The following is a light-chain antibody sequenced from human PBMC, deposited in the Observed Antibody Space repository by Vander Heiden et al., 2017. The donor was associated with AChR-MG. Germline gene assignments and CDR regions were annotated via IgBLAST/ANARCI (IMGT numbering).Light chain of an antibody. CDR2: GAS. CDR1: QSVYNRY. J-gene: IGKJ4*01. V-gene: IGKV3-20*01. CDR3: QQYADLSVT. Sequence: VLTQSPATLSLSPGERASLSCRASQSVYNRYLAWYQQKPGRAPRLLIYGASSRATGIPDRFSGSGSGTDFTLTISKLEPEDFAVYYCQQYADLSVTFGGGTKVEIK.